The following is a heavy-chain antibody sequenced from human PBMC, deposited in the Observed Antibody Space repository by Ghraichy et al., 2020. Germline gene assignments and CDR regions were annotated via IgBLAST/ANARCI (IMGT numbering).Heavy chain of an antibody. J-gene: IGHJ5*02. CDR1: NASITSYY. D-gene: IGHD2-2*01. Sequence: ESLNISCTVSNASITSYYWSWIRQSPGKGLEWIGYAHYSGITKYNPSLESRVTISVDTSKNQISLNLNSVTAADTAVYFCARDVGYCSSLSCYVWFDPWGQGTQVTVSS. V-gene: IGHV4-59*01. CDR3: ARDVGYCSSLSCYVWFDP. CDR2: AHYSGIT.